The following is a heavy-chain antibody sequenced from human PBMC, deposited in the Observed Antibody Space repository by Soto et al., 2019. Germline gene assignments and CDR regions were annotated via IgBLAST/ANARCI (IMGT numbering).Heavy chain of an antibody. CDR2: INPSGGST. V-gene: IGHV1-46*01. J-gene: IGHJ6*02. Sequence: ASVKVSCKASGYTFTSYYMHWVRQAPGQGLEWMGIINPSGGSTSYAQKFQGRVTMTRDTSTSTVYMELSSLRSEDTAVYYCARDPRTTVTDYYYYGMDVWGQGTTVTVSS. D-gene: IGHD4-4*01. CDR3: ARDPRTTVTDYYYYGMDV. CDR1: GYTFTSYY.